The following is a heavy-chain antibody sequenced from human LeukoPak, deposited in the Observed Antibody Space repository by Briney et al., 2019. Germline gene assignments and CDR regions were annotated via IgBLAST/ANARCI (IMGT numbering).Heavy chain of an antibody. CDR2: IWSDASNQ. V-gene: IGHV3-33*01. CDR3: ATERDSSWTFDS. CDR1: GFSFSTYA. Sequence: GGSLRLSCAASGFSFSTYAMHWVRQPPGKGLDWVAMIWSDASNQYYADSVKGRFTISRDNSKNTLYLLLNSLRAEDTAVYYCATERDSSWTFDSWGQGTLVTVSS. D-gene: IGHD6-13*01. J-gene: IGHJ4*02.